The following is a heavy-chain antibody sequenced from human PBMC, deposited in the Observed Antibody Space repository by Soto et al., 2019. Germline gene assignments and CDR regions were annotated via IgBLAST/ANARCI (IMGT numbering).Heavy chain of an antibody. Sequence: GASVKVSCKASGYTFTSYGISWVRQAPGQGLEWMGWISAYNGNTNYAQKLQGRVTMTTDTSTSTAYMELRSLRSDDTAVYYCARVLRGGRSSYHSNWFDPWGQGTLATVSS. CDR2: ISAYNGNT. J-gene: IGHJ5*02. D-gene: IGHD6-13*01. CDR1: GYTFTSYG. CDR3: ARVLRGGRSSYHSNWFDP. V-gene: IGHV1-18*04.